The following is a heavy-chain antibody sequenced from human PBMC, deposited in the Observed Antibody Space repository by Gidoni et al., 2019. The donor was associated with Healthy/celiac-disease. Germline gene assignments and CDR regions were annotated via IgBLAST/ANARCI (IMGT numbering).Heavy chain of an antibody. D-gene: IGHD1-26*01. V-gene: IGHV3-20*04. J-gene: IGHJ5*02. Sequence: EVQLVESGGGVVRPGGSLRRSGAASGLTFDDYGLSWDRQAPGKGLGLVSGIKWNGCSTGYADSVKVRFTISRDNAKNSLYLQMNSLRAEDTALYYCARGGATTENNWFDPWGPGTLVTVSS. CDR2: IKWNGCST. CDR3: ARGGATTENNWFDP. CDR1: GLTFDDYG.